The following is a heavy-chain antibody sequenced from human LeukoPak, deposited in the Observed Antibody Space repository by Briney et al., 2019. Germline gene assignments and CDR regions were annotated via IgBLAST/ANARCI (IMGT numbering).Heavy chain of an antibody. CDR3: ARHRSSALDY. V-gene: IGHV4-59*01. Sequence: KSSETLSLTCTVSGGSINNYYWSWMRQPPGKGLEWIGYIHYTGSTKYNPSLQSRVTISVDTSKNQISLKLSSVTAADTAVYFCARHRSSALDYWGQGALVTVSS. D-gene: IGHD6-19*01. J-gene: IGHJ4*02. CDR1: GGSINNYY. CDR2: IHYTGST.